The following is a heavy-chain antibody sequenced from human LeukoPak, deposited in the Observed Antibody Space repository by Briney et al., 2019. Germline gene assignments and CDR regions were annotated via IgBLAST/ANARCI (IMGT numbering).Heavy chain of an antibody. D-gene: IGHD3-3*01. J-gene: IGHJ4*02. Sequence: PGGSLRLSCAASGFTFSGSAMHWVRQASGKGLEWVGRIRSKTNNYATAYATSVKGRFTISRDDSKNTAYLQMNSLKTEDTAVYYCTRPNYDFWSGSFFDYWGQGTLVTVSS. CDR2: IRSKTNNYAT. CDR3: TRPNYDFWSGSFFDY. V-gene: IGHV3-73*01. CDR1: GFTFSGSA.